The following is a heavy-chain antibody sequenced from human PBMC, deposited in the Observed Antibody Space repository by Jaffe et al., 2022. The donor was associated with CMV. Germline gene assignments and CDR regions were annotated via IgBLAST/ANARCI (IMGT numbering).Heavy chain of an antibody. CDR3: ARGAMVTDLVYSYYYMDV. CDR2: IYYSGST. V-gene: IGHV4-59*01. D-gene: IGHD5-18*01. CDR1: GGSISSYY. Sequence: QVQLQESGPGLVKPSETLSLTCTVSGGSISSYYWSWIRQPPGKGLEWIGYIYYSGSTNYNPSLKSRVTISVDTSKNQFSLKLSSVTAADTAVYYCARGAMVTDLVYSYYYMDVWGKGTTVTVSS. J-gene: IGHJ6*03.